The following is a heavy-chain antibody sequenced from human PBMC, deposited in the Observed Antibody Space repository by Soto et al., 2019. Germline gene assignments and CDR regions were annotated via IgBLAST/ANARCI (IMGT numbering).Heavy chain of an antibody. CDR2: IIPIFGTA. V-gene: IGHV1-69*13. CDR1: GGPFSSDA. D-gene: IGHD3-22*01. CDR3: ARGLYYYDSSGYYGMDA. J-gene: IGHJ6*02. Sequence: SVKVSCKASGGPFSSDAISWVRQAPGQGLEWMGGIIPIFGTANYAQKFQGRVTITADESTSTAYMELSSLISEDTAVYYCARGLYYYDSSGYYGMDAWGQGTTVTVSS.